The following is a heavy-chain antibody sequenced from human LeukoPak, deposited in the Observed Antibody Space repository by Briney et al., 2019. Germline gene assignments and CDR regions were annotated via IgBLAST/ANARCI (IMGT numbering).Heavy chain of an antibody. CDR3: ARVLYSGYDSKWVMDV. J-gene: IGHJ6*02. CDR1: GFTISSYS. V-gene: IGHV3-21*01. Sequence: PGGSLRLSCAASGFTISSYSMNWVRHAPGQGMEWVSCISSSSSYKYYADSVKGRFTISRDNAKNSLYLQMNSLRAEDTAVYYCARVLYSGYDSKWVMDVWGQGTTVIVSS. CDR2: ISSSSSYK. D-gene: IGHD5-12*01.